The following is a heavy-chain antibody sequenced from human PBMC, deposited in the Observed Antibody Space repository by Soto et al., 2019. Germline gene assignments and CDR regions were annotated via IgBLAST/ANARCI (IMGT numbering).Heavy chain of an antibody. Sequence: QVRLVQSGPELKKPGASVKVSCKASGYTFNSHGISWARQAPGQGLEWMGWISNYNGNAKYEEKFQGRVSMTTDTSTSTAYLELGSLRSDDTAVYYCAREMPGGYFDYWGQGTLVSDS. CDR2: ISNYNGNA. V-gene: IGHV1-18*01. D-gene: IGHD2-2*01. J-gene: IGHJ4*02. CDR3: AREMPGGYFDY. CDR1: GYTFNSHG.